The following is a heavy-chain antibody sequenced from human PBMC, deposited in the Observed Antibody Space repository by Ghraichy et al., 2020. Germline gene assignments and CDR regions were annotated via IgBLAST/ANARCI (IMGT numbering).Heavy chain of an antibody. V-gene: IGHV3-53*01. Sequence: GGSLRLSCAASGFTVSSNYMSWVRQAPGNGLEWVSVIYSGGSTYYADSVKGRFTISRDNSKNTLYLQMNSLRAEDTAVYYCARDRGYGDYYFDYWGQGTLVTVSS. D-gene: IGHD4-17*01. CDR3: ARDRGYGDYYFDY. CDR2: IYSGGST. CDR1: GFTVSSNY. J-gene: IGHJ4*02.